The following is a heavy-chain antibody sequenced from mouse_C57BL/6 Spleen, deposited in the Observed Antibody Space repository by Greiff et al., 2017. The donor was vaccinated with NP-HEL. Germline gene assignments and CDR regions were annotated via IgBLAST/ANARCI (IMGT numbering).Heavy chain of an antibody. CDR3: ARIPLITTVVAFDY. J-gene: IGHJ2*01. CDR1: VYTFTRYF. CDR2: IYPGSGNT. Sequence: QVHLQPSGPVLVPPVASVTISCPSSVYTFTRYFLPWVTQRPGQGLAWIGWIYPGSGNTKYNEKFKGKATLTADTSSSTAYMQLSSLTSEDSAVYYCARIPLITTVVAFDYWGQGTTLTVSS. D-gene: IGHD1-1*01. V-gene: IGHV1-66*01.